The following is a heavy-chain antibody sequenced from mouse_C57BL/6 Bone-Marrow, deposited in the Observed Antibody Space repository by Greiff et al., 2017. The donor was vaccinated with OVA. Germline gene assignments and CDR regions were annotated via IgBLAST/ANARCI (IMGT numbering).Heavy chain of an antibody. V-gene: IGHV1-50*01. D-gene: IGHD2-3*01. CDR1: GYTFTSYW. Sequence: QVQLQQPGAELVKPGASVKLSCKASGYTFTSYWMQWVKQRPGQGLEWIGEIDPSDSYTNYNQKFKGKATLTVDTSSSTSYMQLSSLTSEDSAVYDCASWVLSIFDYWGQGTTLPVSS. CDR2: IDPSDSYT. CDR3: ASWVLSIFDY. J-gene: IGHJ2*01.